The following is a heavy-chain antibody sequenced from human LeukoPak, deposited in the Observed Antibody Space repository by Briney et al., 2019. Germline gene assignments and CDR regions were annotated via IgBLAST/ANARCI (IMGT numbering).Heavy chain of an antibody. Sequence: TPSQTLSLTCAVSGGSISSGDYSWSWIRQPPGEGLEWIGFIYNSGNTYYNPSLKSRVTLSVDTSKNQFSLNLSSVTAADTAVYYCARTACDSSDFYRFDYWGQGTLVTVSS. CDR2: IYNSGNT. D-gene: IGHD3-22*01. CDR1: GGSISSGDYS. V-gene: IGHV4-30-4*07. J-gene: IGHJ4*02. CDR3: ARTACDSSDFYRFDY.